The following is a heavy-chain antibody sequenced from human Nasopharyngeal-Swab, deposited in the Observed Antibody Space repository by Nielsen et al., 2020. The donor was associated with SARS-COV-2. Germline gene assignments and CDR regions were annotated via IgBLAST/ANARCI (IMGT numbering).Heavy chain of an antibody. CDR3: ARDKFVDCGMDV. J-gene: IGHJ6*02. Sequence: GGSLTLSCAASGFTFSSYSMNWVRQAPGKGLEWVSSISSSSSYIYYADSGKGRFTISRDNAKNSLYLQMNSLRAEDTAVYYCARDKFVDCGMDVWGQGTTVTVSS. CDR2: ISSSSSYI. CDR1: GFTFSSYS. V-gene: IGHV3-21*01.